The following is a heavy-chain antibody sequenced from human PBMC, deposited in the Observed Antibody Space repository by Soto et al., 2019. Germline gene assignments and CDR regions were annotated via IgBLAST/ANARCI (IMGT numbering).Heavy chain of an antibody. CDR2: IIPIFGTA. CDR1: GGTFSSYA. J-gene: IGHJ3*02. Sequence: QVQLVQSGAEVKKPGSSVKVSCKASGGTFSSYAISWVRQAPGQGLEWMGGIIPIFGTANYAQKFQGRGTITADESTSTAYMERSSLRSEDTAVYYCARDHVTLKWEPPAEYAFDIWGQGTMVTVSS. V-gene: IGHV1-69*12. CDR3: ARDHVTLKWEPPAEYAFDI. D-gene: IGHD1-26*01.